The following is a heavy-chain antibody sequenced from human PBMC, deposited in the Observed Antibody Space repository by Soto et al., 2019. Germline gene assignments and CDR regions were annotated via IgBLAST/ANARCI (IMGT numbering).Heavy chain of an antibody. D-gene: IGHD3-22*01. CDR1: GFTFSSYW. CDR3: ARVGDSSGYYKDFDY. V-gene: IGHV3-7*03. Sequence: GGSLRLSCAASGFTFSSYWMSWVRQAPGKGLEWVANIKQDGSEKYYVDSVKGRFTISRDNAKNSLYLQMNSLRAEDTAVYYCARVGDSSGYYKDFDYWGQGTMVTVSS. CDR2: IKQDGSEK. J-gene: IGHJ4*02.